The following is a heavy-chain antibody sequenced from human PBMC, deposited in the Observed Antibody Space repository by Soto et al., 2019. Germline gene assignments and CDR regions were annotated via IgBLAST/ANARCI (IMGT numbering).Heavy chain of an antibody. D-gene: IGHD6-19*01. CDR2: IIPIFGTA. J-gene: IGHJ4*02. V-gene: IGHV1-69*01. CDR3: ARETVAGRPYFDY. Sequence: QVQLVQSGAEVKKPGSSVTVSCKASGGTFSSYAISWVRQAPGQGLEWMGGIIPIFGTANYAPKFQGRVTITADESTSTASMELSSLRSEDTAVYYCARETVAGRPYFDYWGQGTLVSVSS. CDR1: GGTFSSYA.